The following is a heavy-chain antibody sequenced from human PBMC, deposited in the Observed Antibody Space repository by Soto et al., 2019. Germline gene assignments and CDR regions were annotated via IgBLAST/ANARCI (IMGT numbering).Heavy chain of an antibody. D-gene: IGHD2-15*01. CDR1: GFTFSSYA. Sequence: PGGSLRLSCAASGFTFSSYAMHWVRQAPGKGLEYVSAISSNGGSTYYANSVKGRFTISRDNSKNTLYLQMGSLRAEDMAVYYCSRRVYCSGGSCYVHYYYYMDVWGKGTTVTVSS. V-gene: IGHV3-64*01. CDR2: ISSNGGST. J-gene: IGHJ6*03. CDR3: SRRVYCSGGSCYVHYYYYMDV.